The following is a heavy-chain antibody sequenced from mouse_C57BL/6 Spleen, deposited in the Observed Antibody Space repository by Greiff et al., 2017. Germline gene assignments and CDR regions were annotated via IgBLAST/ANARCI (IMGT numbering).Heavy chain of an antibody. Sequence: QVQLQQSGPELVKPGASVKISCKASGYAFSSSWMNWVKQRPGKGLEWIGRIYPGDGDTNYNGKFKGKATLTADKSSSTAYMQLSRLTSEDSAVYFCARSMTTVPPFAYWGQGTLGTVSA. CDR1: GYAFSSSW. V-gene: IGHV1-82*01. CDR3: ARSMTTVPPFAY. CDR2: IYPGDGDT. D-gene: IGHD1-1*01. J-gene: IGHJ3*01.